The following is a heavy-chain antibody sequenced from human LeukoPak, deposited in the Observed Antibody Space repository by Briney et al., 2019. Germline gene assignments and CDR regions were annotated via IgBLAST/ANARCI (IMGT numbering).Heavy chain of an antibody. D-gene: IGHD4-17*01. CDR3: ATGSYGDYSPNYYYYYMDV. J-gene: IGHJ6*03. Sequence: SVKVSYKASGGTFSSYAISWVRQAPGQGLEWMGGIIPIFGTANYAQKFQGRVTITADESTSTAYMELSSLRSEDTAMYYCATGSYGDYSPNYYYYYMDVWGKGTTVTISS. CDR2: IIPIFGTA. V-gene: IGHV1-69*13. CDR1: GGTFSSYA.